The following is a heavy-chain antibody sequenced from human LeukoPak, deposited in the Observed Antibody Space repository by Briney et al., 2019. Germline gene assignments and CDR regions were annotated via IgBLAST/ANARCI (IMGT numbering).Heavy chain of an antibody. J-gene: IGHJ4*02. CDR3: ATGGALRGYWVH. V-gene: IGHV3-7*01. D-gene: IGHD2-15*01. CDR2: MKEDGSEE. Sequence: PGGSLRLPCVVSGFTFSDSTMTWVRQAPGKGLEWVAKMKEDGSEEYYVDSVKGRFTISRDNARNSLYLQMNSLRADDTAVYYCATGGALRGYWVHWGQGTLVTVSS. CDR1: GFTFSDST.